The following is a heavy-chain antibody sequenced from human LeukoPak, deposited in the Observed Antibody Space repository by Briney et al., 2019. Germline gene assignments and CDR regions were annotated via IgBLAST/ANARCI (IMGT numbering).Heavy chain of an antibody. CDR3: AKGDYSNYGHYYYYYMDV. V-gene: IGHV3-23*01. J-gene: IGHJ6*03. Sequence: GGSLRLSCAASGFTFSSYAMSWVRQAPGKGLEWVSAISGSGGSTYYADSVKGRFTISRDNSKNTLYLQMNSLRAEDTAVYYCAKGDYSNYGHYYYYYMDVWGKGTTVTVSS. CDR2: ISGSGGST. D-gene: IGHD4-11*01. CDR1: GFTFSSYA.